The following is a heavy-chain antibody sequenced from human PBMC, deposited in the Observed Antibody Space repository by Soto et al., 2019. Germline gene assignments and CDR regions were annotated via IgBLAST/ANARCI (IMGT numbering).Heavy chain of an antibody. V-gene: IGHV1-69*02. Sequence: QVQLVQSGAEVKKPGSSVKVSCKASGGTFSSYTISWVRQAPGQGLEWMGRIIPILGIANYAQKFQGRVTITADKSTSTAYMELSSLRSEDTAVYYCARASPYYYDSSGHPEENDPWGQGTLVTVSS. CDR3: ARASPYYYDSSGHPEENDP. CDR2: IIPILGIA. D-gene: IGHD3-22*01. J-gene: IGHJ5*02. CDR1: GGTFSSYT.